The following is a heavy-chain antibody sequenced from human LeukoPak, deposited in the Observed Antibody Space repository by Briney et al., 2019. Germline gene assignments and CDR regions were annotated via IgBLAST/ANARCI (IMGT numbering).Heavy chain of an antibody. CDR3: AKSPFENSKYYYDSSGYYVS. CDR2: ISGSGGST. Sequence: PGGSLRLSCAASGFTFSSYAMSWVRQAPGKGLEWVSAISGSGGSTYYADSVKGRFTISRDNSKNTLYLQMNSLRAEDTAVYYCAKSPFENSKYYYDSSGYYVSWGQGTLVTVSS. V-gene: IGHV3-23*01. J-gene: IGHJ4*02. CDR1: GFTFSSYA. D-gene: IGHD3-22*01.